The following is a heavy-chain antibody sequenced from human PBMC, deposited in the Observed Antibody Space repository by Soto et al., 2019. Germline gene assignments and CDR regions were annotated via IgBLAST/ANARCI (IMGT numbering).Heavy chain of an antibody. V-gene: IGHV4-4*02. D-gene: IGHD7-27*01. CDR1: GFRIRDGYW. Sequence: QLQLHESGPGLVKPSETLSLTCDVSGFRIRDGYWWSWVRQPPGKGLDWIGEILHSVSATYNPSLKSRVTMSVDTSKNQISLKVYSVTAADTAVYYCARNGDFSSDYWGQGLLVTVSS. J-gene: IGHJ4*02. CDR3: ARNGDFSSDY. CDR2: ILHSVSA.